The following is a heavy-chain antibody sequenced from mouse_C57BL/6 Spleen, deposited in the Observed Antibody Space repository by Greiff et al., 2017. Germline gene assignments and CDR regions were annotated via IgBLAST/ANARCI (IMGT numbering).Heavy chain of an antibody. D-gene: IGHD2-3*01. V-gene: IGHV5-9-1*02. Sequence: EVKLVESGEGLVKPGGSLKLSCAASGFTFSSYAMSWVRQTPEKRLEWVAYISSGGDYIYYADTVKGRFTISRDNARNTLYLQMSSLKSEDTAMYYCTRDHGYYYFDYWGQGTTLTVSS. CDR2: ISSGGDYI. CDR3: TRDHGYYYFDY. CDR1: GFTFSSYA. J-gene: IGHJ2*01.